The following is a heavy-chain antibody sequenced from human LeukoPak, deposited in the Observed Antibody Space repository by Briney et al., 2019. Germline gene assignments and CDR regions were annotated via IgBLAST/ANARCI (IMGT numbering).Heavy chain of an antibody. Sequence: PSQTLSLTCTVSGGSISSGSYYWSWIRQPAGKGLEWIGRIYTSGSTNYNPSLKSRVTISVDTSKNQFSLRLSSVTAADTAVYYCARTRGGGGVDYWGQGTLVTVSS. J-gene: IGHJ4*02. CDR1: GGSISSGSYY. V-gene: IGHV4-61*02. CDR3: ARTRGGGGVDY. CDR2: IYTSGST. D-gene: IGHD3-16*01.